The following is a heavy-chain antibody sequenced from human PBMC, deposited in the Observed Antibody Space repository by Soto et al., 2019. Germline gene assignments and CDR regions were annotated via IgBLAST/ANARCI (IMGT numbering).Heavy chain of an antibody. CDR2: ISSSSSYI. V-gene: IGHV3-21*01. J-gene: IGHJ4*02. CDR1: GFTFSSYS. D-gene: IGHD6-6*01. CDR3: ARDLYSSSARYFDY. Sequence: EVQLVESGGGLVKPGGSLRLSCAASGFTFSSYSMNWVRQAPGKGLEWVSSISSSSSYIYYADSVKGRFTISRDNAKNSLYLQMNSLRAENTAVYYCARDLYSSSARYFDYWGQGTLVTVSS.